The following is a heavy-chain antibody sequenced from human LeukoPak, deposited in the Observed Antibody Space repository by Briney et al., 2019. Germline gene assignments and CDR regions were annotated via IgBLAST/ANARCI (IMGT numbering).Heavy chain of an antibody. J-gene: IGHJ4*02. D-gene: IGHD3-22*01. CDR1: GFTFSSYA. CDR2: ISWNSGSI. CDR3: AKSIGTIVVITTFDY. Sequence: PGGSLRLSCAASGFTFSSYAMSWVRQAPGKGLEWVSGISWNSGSIGYADSVKGRFTISRDNAKNSLYLQMNSLRAEDMALYYCAKSIGTIVVITTFDYWGQGTLVTVSS. V-gene: IGHV3-9*03.